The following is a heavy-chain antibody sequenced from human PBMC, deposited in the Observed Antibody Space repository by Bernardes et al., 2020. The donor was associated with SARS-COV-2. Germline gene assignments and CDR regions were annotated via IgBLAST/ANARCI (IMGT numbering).Heavy chain of an antibody. Sequence: SETLSLTCTVSGGSISSHYWSWIRQPPLQGLEWIGYIYYSGSTNYNPSLKSRVTISVDTSTNQFSLKLSSVTAADTAVYYCAGGSYAGGMDVWGQGTTVTVSS. V-gene: IGHV4-59*11. J-gene: IGHJ6*02. D-gene: IGHD3-16*01. CDR3: AGGSYAGGMDV. CDR2: IYYSGST. CDR1: GGSISSHY.